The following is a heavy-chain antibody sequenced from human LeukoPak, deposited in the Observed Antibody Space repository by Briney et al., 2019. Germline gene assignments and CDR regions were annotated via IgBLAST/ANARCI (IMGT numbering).Heavy chain of an antibody. V-gene: IGHV3-30*02. Sequence: GGSLRLSCAASGFTFSSYGMHWVRQAPGKGLEWVAFIRYDGSNKYYADSVKGRFTISRDNSKNTLYLQMNSLRAEDTAEYYCARTSGYDPTNFDYWGQGTLVTVSS. CDR1: GFTFSSYG. CDR3: ARTSGYDPTNFDY. D-gene: IGHD5-12*01. J-gene: IGHJ4*02. CDR2: IRYDGSNK.